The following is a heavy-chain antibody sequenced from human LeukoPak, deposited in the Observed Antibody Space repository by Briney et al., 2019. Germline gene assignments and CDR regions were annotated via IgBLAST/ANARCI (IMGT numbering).Heavy chain of an antibody. CDR3: AREGYYYDSSGYSYYFDS. CDR1: GFTFSNYA. V-gene: IGHV3-30*03. J-gene: IGHJ4*02. D-gene: IGHD3-22*01. Sequence: PGGSLRLSCAASGFTFSNYAMHWVRQAPGKGLEWVAVISYDGSSEYYADYVKGRFTISRDNSKMMYLQMNSLRADDTAVYYCAREGYYYDSSGYSYYFDSWGQGTLVTVPS. CDR2: ISYDGSSE.